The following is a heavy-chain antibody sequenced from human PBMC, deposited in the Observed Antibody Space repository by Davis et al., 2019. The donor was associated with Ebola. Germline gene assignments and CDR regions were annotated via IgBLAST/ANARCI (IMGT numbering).Heavy chain of an antibody. CDR1: GFTFSSSA. J-gene: IGHJ6*04. V-gene: IGHV3-23*01. CDR3: AKGSVTIFGVAPDYYGMDV. CDR2: IGGGGGST. D-gene: IGHD3-3*01. Sequence: GESLKISCAASGFTFSSSAMSWGRQAPGKGLEWVSSIGGGGGSTYYADSVKGRFTISRDNSKNTLYLQMNSLRAEDTAVYYCAKGSVTIFGVAPDYYGMDVWGKGTTVTVSS.